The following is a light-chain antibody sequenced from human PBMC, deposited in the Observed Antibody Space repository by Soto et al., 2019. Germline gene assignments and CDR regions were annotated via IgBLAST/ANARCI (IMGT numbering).Light chain of an antibody. J-gene: IGKJ1*01. CDR2: GAS. V-gene: IGKV3-20*01. CDR3: QQYGSSPSWT. Sequence: EIVLTQSPGTLSLSPGERATLSCRASQSVSSSYLAWYQQKPGQAPRLLIYGASSRATGIPDRFSGSGSGTDFTLTISRLEPDVFSVYYCQQYGSSPSWTFGQGPKVDIK. CDR1: QSVSSSY.